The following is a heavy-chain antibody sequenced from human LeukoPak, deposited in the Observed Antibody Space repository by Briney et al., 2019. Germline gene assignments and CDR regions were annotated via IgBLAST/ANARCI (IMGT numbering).Heavy chain of an antibody. Sequence: ASVKVSCKASGYTFTSYGISWVRQAPGQGLEWMGWINPNSGGTNYAQKFQGRVTMTRDTSISTAYMELSRLRSDDTAVYYCARDSLQAYCGGDCSGYYFDYWGQGTLVTVSS. CDR2: INPNSGGT. CDR1: GYTFTSYG. CDR3: ARDSLQAYCGGDCSGYYFDY. D-gene: IGHD2-21*02. J-gene: IGHJ4*02. V-gene: IGHV1-2*02.